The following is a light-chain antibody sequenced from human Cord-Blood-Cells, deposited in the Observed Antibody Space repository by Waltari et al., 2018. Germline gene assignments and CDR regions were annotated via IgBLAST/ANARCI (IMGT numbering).Light chain of an antibody. J-gene: IGKJ1*01. Sequence: ELVLTQSPGTLPLSPGDRHTPPCRASQSVSSSYLAWYQQKPGQAPRLLIYGASSRATGIPDRFSGSGSGTDFTLTISRLEPEDFAVYYCQQYGSSPWTFGQGTKVEIK. CDR2: GAS. CDR3: QQYGSSPWT. CDR1: QSVSSSY. V-gene: IGKV3-20*01.